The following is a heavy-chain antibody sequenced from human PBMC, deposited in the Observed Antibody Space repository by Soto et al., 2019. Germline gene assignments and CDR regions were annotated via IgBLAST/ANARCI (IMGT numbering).Heavy chain of an antibody. J-gene: IGHJ6*02. V-gene: IGHV3-23*01. CDR3: AKGAKGSCSSANCLYYYGMDV. CDR2: ISGSGGST. D-gene: IGHD2-2*01. Sequence: PGGSLRLSCAASGFTFSSYAMSWVRQAPGKGLEWVSAISGSGGSTYYADSVKGRFTISRDNSKNTLYLQMNSLRAEDTAVYYCAKGAKGSCSSANCLYYYGMDVWGQGTTVTVSS. CDR1: GFTFSSYA.